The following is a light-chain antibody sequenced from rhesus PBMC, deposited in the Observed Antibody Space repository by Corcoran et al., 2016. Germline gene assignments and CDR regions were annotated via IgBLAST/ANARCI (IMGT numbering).Light chain of an antibody. CDR3: LQNSQLPYS. CDR2: GSP. V-gene: IGKV3S9*01. Sequence: EIVLTQPPVTLTLSPGESATLSCRASQSVNIYLAWYHQNPGQAPGVLVFGSPRRAPAIPDGFRGGRSGAHFHLTFSCLEPEDCGLYCCLQNSQLPYSFGQGTRIEIK. CDR1: QSVNIY. J-gene: IGKJ2*01.